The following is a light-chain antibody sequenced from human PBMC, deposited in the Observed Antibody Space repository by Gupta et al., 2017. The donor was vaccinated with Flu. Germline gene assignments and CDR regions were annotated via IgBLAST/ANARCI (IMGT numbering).Light chain of an antibody. Sequence: QSLLTQPPSASATPWQRSTLSFSGCSSNIGSNYVYWYQHRPGTAPKLLIYRNNQRPSGVPDRFSGSKSGTSASLAISGLRSEDEADYYCAAWDDSLSGSYVFGTGTKVTVL. CDR2: RNN. CDR1: SSNIGSNY. CDR3: AAWDDSLSGSYV. V-gene: IGLV1-47*01. J-gene: IGLJ1*01.